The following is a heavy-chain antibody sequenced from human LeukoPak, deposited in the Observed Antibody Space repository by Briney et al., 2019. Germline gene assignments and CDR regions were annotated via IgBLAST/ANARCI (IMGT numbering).Heavy chain of an antibody. V-gene: IGHV1-69*04. Sequence: SVKVSCKAFGATLNIGHAFIWARQAPGQGLQWMGRIIPFLGEVNYAQNFQGRVSFTADKSTATMYMEMKSLRLDDTAIYYCSPCGHAYDWFGPWGQGTLVTVSS. D-gene: IGHD5-12*01. CDR2: IIPFLGEV. CDR3: SPCGHAYDWFGP. J-gene: IGHJ5*02. CDR1: GATLNIGHA.